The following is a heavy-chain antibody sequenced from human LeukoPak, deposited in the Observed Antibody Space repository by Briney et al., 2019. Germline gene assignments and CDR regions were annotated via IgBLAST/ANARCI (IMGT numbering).Heavy chain of an antibody. CDR1: GFTFSSYA. D-gene: IGHD3-3*01. J-gene: IGHJ4*02. CDR2: ITGSGGSI. CDR3: ARAPREWLLGYYFDY. Sequence: GGSLRLSCAASGFTFSSYAMSWVRQAPGKGLEWVSTITGSGGSIYYADSVKGRFTISRDNSKNTLYLQMNSLRAEDTAVYYCARAPREWLLGYYFDYWGQGTLVTVSS. V-gene: IGHV3-23*01.